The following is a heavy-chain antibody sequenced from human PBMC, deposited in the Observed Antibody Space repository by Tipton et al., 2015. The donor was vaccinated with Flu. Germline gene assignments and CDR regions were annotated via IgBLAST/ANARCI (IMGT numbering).Heavy chain of an antibody. Sequence: GSLRLSCAASGFSFSSYWMNWVRQAPGKGLEWVAKIKQDGSEKYYVDSVKGRFTISRDNAKNSLYLQMNSLRAEDTAVYFCARSSYSSSWSFDYWGQGTLVTVSS. J-gene: IGHJ4*02. CDR3: ARSSYSSSWSFDY. V-gene: IGHV3-7*01. D-gene: IGHD6-13*01. CDR2: IKQDGSEK. CDR1: GFSFSSYW.